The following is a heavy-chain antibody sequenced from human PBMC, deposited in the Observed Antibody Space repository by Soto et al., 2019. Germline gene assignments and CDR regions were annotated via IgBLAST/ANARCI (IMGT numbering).Heavy chain of an antibody. CDR2: INPNSGGT. CDR1: GYTFTGYY. Sequence: ASVKVSCKASGYTFTGYYMHWVRQAPGQGLEWMGWINPNSGGTNYAQKFQGWVTMTRDTSISTAYMELSRLRSDDTAVYYCARGSCSGGSCYWNWFDPWGQGTLVTVSS. V-gene: IGHV1-2*04. CDR3: ARGSCSGGSCYWNWFDP. D-gene: IGHD2-15*01. J-gene: IGHJ5*02.